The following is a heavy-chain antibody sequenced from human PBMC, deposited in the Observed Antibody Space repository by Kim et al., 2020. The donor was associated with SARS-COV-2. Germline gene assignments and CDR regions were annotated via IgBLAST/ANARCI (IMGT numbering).Heavy chain of an antibody. D-gene: IGHD2-21*01. CDR2: ISGDSSTT. Sequence: GGSLRLSCAASGFTFGSYVMTWVRQAPGKGLEWVSAISGDSSTTYYADSVKGRFTTSRDNRKTTLYLQMNALRAEDTAVYYCVKAESGFDVIKWGPGTLVTVSS. V-gene: IGHV3-23*01. CDR1: GFTFGSYV. CDR3: VKAESGFDVIK. J-gene: IGHJ4*02.